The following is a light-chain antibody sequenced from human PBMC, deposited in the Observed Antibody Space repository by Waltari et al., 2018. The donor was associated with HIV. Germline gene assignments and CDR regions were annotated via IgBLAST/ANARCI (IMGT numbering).Light chain of an antibody. V-gene: IGLV1-51*01. CDR2: DNS. CDR3: GTWDSSLSAVV. Sequence: QSVLTQPPSVSAAPGQKVTISCSGSTSNIGNNYVSWYQRLPGKAPKLLIYDNSERPSGIPVRFCSCKSGTSATLGITGLQAVDEADYSCGTWDSSLSAVVFGTGTKVTVL. J-gene: IGLJ1*01. CDR1: TSNIGNNY.